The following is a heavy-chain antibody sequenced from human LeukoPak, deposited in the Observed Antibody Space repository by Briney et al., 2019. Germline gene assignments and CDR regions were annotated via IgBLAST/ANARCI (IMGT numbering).Heavy chain of an antibody. CDR3: AREPYGSGSYNFDY. Sequence: GGSLRLSCAASGFTFSSYAMSWVRQAPGKGLEWVSYISSGSTTIHYADSVKGRFTISRDNAKNTLYLQMNSLRAEDTAVYFCAREPYGSGSYNFDYWGQGTLVTVSS. CDR1: GFTFSSYA. CDR2: ISSGSTTI. V-gene: IGHV3-48*04. D-gene: IGHD3-10*01. J-gene: IGHJ4*02.